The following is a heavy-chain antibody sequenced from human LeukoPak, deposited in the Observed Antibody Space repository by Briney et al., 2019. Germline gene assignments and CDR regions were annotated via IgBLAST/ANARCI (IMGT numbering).Heavy chain of an antibody. D-gene: IGHD5-12*01. CDR2: IYYSGST. CDR1: GGSISSSSHY. CDR3: ARARSGYDGGDEFDF. Sequence: PSETLSLTCTVSGGSISSSSHYWGWIRQPPEKGLEWIGTIYYSGSTYYNPSLKSRVTISVDTSKNHFSLRLTSVTAADTAVYYCARARSGYDGGDEFDFWGRGITVTVFS. J-gene: IGHJ3*01. V-gene: IGHV4-39*07.